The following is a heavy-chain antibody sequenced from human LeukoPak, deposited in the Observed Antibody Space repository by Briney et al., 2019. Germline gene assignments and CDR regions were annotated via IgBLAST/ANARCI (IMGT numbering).Heavy chain of an antibody. D-gene: IGHD3-22*01. V-gene: IGHV3-30*02. J-gene: IGHJ4*02. CDR2: IRYDGSNK. CDR1: GFTFSNYG. CDR3: AKEIDTSGYSPFDY. Sequence: PGGSLRLSCAAPGFTFSNYGMLWVRQAPGKGLEWVAFIRYDGSNKYYVDSVKGRFTISRDNSKNTLYLQMNSLRAEDTAVYYCAKEIDTSGYSPFDYWGQGTLVTVSS.